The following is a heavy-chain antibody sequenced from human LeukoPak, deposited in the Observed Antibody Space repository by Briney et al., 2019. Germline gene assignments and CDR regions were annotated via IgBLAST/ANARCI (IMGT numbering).Heavy chain of an antibody. CDR3: ARDLESAMTPGAFDI. CDR2: IYYSGST. D-gene: IGHD1-1*01. V-gene: IGHV4-59*01. CDR1: GGSLSSYN. Sequence: PSETLSLTCTDSGGSLSSYNRSWIRQPPGKGLERIGYIYYSGSTNYNPSLKSRVTISVDTSKNQFSLKLSSVTAADTAVYYCARDLESAMTPGAFDIWGQGTMVTVSS. J-gene: IGHJ3*02.